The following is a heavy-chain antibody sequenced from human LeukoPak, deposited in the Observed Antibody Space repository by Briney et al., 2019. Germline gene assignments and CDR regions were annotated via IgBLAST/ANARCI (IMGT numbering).Heavy chain of an antibody. CDR2: VYYGRSP. D-gene: IGHD6-25*01. CDR1: GDSISRSTYY. Sequence: SETLSLTCTVSGDSISRSTYYWAWIRQPPGKGLEWIGSVYYGRSPYFNPSLESRATISVDTSKNHFSLKMGSVTAADTAVYYCARSSGTGTFSYWGQGTLVTVSS. V-gene: IGHV4-39*02. CDR3: ARSSGTGTFSY. J-gene: IGHJ4*02.